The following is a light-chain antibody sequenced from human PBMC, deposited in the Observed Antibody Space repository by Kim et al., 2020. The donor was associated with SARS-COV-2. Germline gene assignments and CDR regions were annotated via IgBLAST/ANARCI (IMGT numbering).Light chain of an antibody. CDR1: SSDVGDYNY. J-gene: IGLJ1*01. CDR2: DVS. Sequence: QSALTQPASVSGSPGQSITISCTGTSSDVGDYNYVSWYQQLPGKAPKLMIYDVSNRPSGISNRFSGSKSGNTASRTISGLQAEDEADYYCTSYTSIGTYVFGTGTKVTVL. V-gene: IGLV2-14*03. CDR3: TSYTSIGTYV.